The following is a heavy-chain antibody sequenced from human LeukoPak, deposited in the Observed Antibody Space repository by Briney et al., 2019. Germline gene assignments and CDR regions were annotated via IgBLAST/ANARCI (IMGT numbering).Heavy chain of an antibody. Sequence: SETLSLTCTVSGISNYYWSWIRQPPAKGLEWIGYVYYDGRSNSNPSLRSRVTMSIDTSKNHFSLKLSSVTAADPAVYYCPPLRYSHGYETWGQGTLLTVSS. D-gene: IGHD5-18*01. J-gene: IGHJ4*02. V-gene: IGHV4-59*08. CDR1: GISNYY. CDR3: PPLRYSHGYET. CDR2: VYYDGRS.